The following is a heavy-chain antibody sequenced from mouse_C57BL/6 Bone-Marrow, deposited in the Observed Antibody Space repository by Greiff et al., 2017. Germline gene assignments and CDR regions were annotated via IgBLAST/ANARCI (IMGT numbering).Heavy chain of an antibody. Sequence: VQLQQSGPELVKPGASVKISCKASGYAFSSSWMNWVKQRPGKGLEWIGRIYPGDGDTNYNGKFKGKATLTADKSSSTAYMQLRSLTSEDSAVYFCARDPYYSIYFDYWGQGTTLTVSS. J-gene: IGHJ2*01. CDR3: ARDPYYSIYFDY. CDR2: IYPGDGDT. V-gene: IGHV1-82*01. D-gene: IGHD2-5*01. CDR1: GYAFSSSW.